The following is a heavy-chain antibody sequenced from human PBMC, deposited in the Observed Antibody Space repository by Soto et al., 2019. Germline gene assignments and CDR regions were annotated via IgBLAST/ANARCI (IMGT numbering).Heavy chain of an antibody. V-gene: IGHV1-69*01. CDR2: VSPPFRTS. D-gene: IGHD3-10*01. Sequence: QVQLVQSGAEVKKPGSSVKVSCKTSGVSFNNNGIGWVRQAPGHGLEWMGGVSPPFRTSNYGRKFQGRISITADASTGTVNMELRSLTSEDTVQYYCARVLYYGSGSYSPYGMDVWGQGTTVTVSS. CDR1: GVSFNNNG. J-gene: IGHJ6*02. CDR3: ARVLYYGSGSYSPYGMDV.